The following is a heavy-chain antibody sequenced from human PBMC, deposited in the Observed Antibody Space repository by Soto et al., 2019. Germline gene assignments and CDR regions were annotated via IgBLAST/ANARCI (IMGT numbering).Heavy chain of an antibody. CDR2: ISGGGGST. V-gene: IGHV3-23*01. CDR1: GFTFSSYA. CDR3: AKDLQKDSWNGYYYYYYYMDV. D-gene: IGHD3-3*01. Sequence: EVELLESGGGLIQPGGSLRLSCAASGFTFSSYAMTWVRQAPGKGLEWVSAISGGGGSTYYADSVKGRFTISRDNSKNTLYLQMNSLRAEDTAVYHCAKDLQKDSWNGYYYYYYYMDVWGKGTTVTVSS. J-gene: IGHJ6*03.